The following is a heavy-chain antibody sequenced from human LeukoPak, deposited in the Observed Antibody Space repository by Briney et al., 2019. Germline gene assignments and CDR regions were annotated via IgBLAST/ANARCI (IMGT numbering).Heavy chain of an antibody. CDR1: GFTFSSYW. J-gene: IGHJ4*02. D-gene: IGHD3-3*01. V-gene: IGHV3-7*01. CDR3: ARRKNTIFGVVTYYFDY. CDR2: IKQDGSEK. Sequence: PGGSLRLSCAASGFTFSSYWMSWVRQAPGKGLEWVANIKQDGSEKYYVDSVKGRFTISRDNAKNSLYLQMNSLRAEDTAVYYCARRKNTIFGVVTYYFDYWGQGTLVTVSS.